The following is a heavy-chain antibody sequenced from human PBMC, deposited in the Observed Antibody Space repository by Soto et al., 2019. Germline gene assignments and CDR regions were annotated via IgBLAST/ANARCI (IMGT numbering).Heavy chain of an antibody. J-gene: IGHJ4*02. Sequence: SVKVSCKASGFTFASSAVQWVRQARGQRLEWIGWIVVGSGNTNYAQKFQERVTITRDMSTSTAYMELSSLRSEDTAVYYCAAVYEEGGATESPPFDYGGQGTLVTVS. CDR3: AAVYEEGGATESPPFDY. V-gene: IGHV1-58*01. CDR2: IVVGSGNT. D-gene: IGHD1-26*01. CDR1: GFTFASSA.